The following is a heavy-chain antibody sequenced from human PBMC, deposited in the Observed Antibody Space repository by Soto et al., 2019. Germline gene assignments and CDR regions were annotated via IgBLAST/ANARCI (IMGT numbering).Heavy chain of an antibody. CDR3: ARMATFGSLNWFDP. V-gene: IGHV1-2*02. Sequence: GASVKVSCKASGYTFNVFFIHWVRQAPGQGLEWMGWTNTYSGGTNYARKFQGRVTMTRDISIATAYMELSSLRSDDTAIYYCARMATFGSLNWFDPWGQGTLVTVSS. J-gene: IGHJ5*02. CDR1: GYTFNVFF. D-gene: IGHD3-16*01. CDR2: TNTYSGGT.